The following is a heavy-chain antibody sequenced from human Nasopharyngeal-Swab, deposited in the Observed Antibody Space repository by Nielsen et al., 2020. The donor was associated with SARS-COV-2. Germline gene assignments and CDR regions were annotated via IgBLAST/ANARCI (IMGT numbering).Heavy chain of an antibody. J-gene: IGHJ6*03. Sequence: ASVQVSSKASGYTFTSYDINWVRQATRHGLEWTGWMNPNSGNTGYAQKFQGRVTMTRNTSISTAYMVLSSLRSEDTAVYYCARPYSNYGASYYYYYYMDVWGKGTSVTVSS. CDR3: ARPYSNYGASYYYYYYMDV. CDR1: GYTFTSYD. CDR2: MNPNSGNT. D-gene: IGHD4-11*01. V-gene: IGHV1-8*01.